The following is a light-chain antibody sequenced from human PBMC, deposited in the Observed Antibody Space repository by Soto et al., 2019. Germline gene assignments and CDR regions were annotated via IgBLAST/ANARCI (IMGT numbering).Light chain of an antibody. Sequence: EIVLTQSPGTLSLSPGERATLSCRASQSVSRSYLAWYQQKPGQAPRLLTYGASSRATGIPDRFSGSGSGTGFTLTISRLEPEDFAVYYCHQRQSWPRTFGQGTKVGIK. CDR1: QSVSRSY. V-gene: IGKV3-20*01. CDR2: GAS. CDR3: HQRQSWPRT. J-gene: IGKJ1*01.